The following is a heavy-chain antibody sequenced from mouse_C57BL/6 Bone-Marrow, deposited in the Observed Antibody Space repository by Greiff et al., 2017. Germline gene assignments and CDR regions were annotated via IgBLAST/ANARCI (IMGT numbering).Heavy chain of an antibody. Sequence: QVQLQQSGAELARPGASVKLSCKASGYTFTSYGISWVKQRTGQGLEWIGEIYPRSGNTYYNEQFKGKATLTADKSSSTAYMERSSLTSEDSAVYFGARSYYYGSSYVGYWGQGTTPTVSS. CDR1: GYTFTSYG. CDR2: IYPRSGNT. D-gene: IGHD1-1*01. J-gene: IGHJ2*01. CDR3: ARSYYYGSSYVGY. V-gene: IGHV1-81*01.